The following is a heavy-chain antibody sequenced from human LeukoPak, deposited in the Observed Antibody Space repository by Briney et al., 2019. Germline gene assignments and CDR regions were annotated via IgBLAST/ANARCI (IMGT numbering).Heavy chain of an antibody. CDR3: ARADGDRDGYNFWFDP. V-gene: IGHV6-1*01. CDR2: TYYRSKWYN. J-gene: IGHJ5*02. CDR1: GDSVSRNSAA. Sequence: LSQTLSLTCAISGDSVSRNSAAWNWIRQSPSRGLEWLGRTYYRSKWYNDYAVSVESRITINPDTSKNQFSLQLNSVTPEDTAVYYCARADGDRDGYNFWFDPWGQGTLVTVSS. D-gene: IGHD5-24*01.